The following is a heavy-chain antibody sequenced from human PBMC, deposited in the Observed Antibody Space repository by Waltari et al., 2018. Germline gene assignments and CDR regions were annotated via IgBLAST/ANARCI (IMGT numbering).Heavy chain of an antibody. D-gene: IGHD3-22*01. CDR1: GGSISSRNW. CDR3: ARGITMIVVGPYYYGMDV. Sequence: QVQLQESGPGLVTPSGTLSLTCAVSGGSISSRNWWSWVRQPPGKGLEWIGEIYHSGSTNYNPSLKSRVTISVDKSKNQFSLKLSSVTAADTAVYYCARGITMIVVGPYYYGMDVWGQGTTVTVSS. J-gene: IGHJ6*02. V-gene: IGHV4-4*02. CDR2: IYHSGST.